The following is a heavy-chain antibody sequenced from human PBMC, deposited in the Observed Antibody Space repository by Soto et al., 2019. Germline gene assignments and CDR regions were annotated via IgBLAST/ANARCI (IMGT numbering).Heavy chain of an antibody. CDR2: IYYSGST. Sequence: SETLSLTCTVSGGSISSYDWSWIRQPPGKGLEWIGYIYYSGSTNYNPSLKSRVTISVDTSKNQFSLKLSSVTAADTAVYYCAGRASRYYYDSSGYFDYWGQGTLVTVSS. CDR3: AGRASRYYYDSSGYFDY. V-gene: IGHV4-59*01. D-gene: IGHD3-22*01. J-gene: IGHJ4*02. CDR1: GGSISSYD.